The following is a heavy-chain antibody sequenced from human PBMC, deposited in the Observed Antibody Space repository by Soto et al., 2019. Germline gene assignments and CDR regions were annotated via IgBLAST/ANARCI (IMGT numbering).Heavy chain of an antibody. V-gene: IGHV4-30-4*01. CDR3: ARLGKFIAAAGTRYYYYYMDV. Sequence: PSETLSLTCTVSGGSISSGDYYWSWIRQPPGKGLEWIGYIYYSGSTNYNPSLKSRVTISVDTSKNQFSLKLSSVTAADTAVYYCARLGKFIAAAGTRYYYYYMDVWGKGTTVTVSS. CDR2: IYYSGST. J-gene: IGHJ6*03. D-gene: IGHD6-13*01. CDR1: GGSISSGDYY.